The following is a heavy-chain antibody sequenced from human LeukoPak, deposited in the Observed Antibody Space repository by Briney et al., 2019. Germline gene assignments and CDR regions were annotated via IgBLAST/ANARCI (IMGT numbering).Heavy chain of an antibody. J-gene: IGHJ4*02. CDR3: AKGSTYSGNLVDY. Sequence: GGSLRLSCAASGFTFNTYALSWVRQSPGKGLEWVSAIGGNSGATYYAESVRGRFTISRDNSKSTLYLQMNSLRAEDTAVYYCAKGSTYSGNLVDYWGQGNLVTVSS. V-gene: IGHV3-23*01. D-gene: IGHD1-26*01. CDR2: IGGNSGAT. CDR1: GFTFNTYA.